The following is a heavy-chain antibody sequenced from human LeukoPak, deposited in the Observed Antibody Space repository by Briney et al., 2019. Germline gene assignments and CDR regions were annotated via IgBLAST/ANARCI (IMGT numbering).Heavy chain of an antibody. V-gene: IGHV1-69*13. D-gene: IGHD6-19*01. CDR1: GGTFGSYA. CDR3: ARLGDGSSGYLHYY. J-gene: IGHJ4*02. CDR2: IIPIFGTA. Sequence: GASVKVSRKASGGTFGSYAISWVRQAPGQGLEWMGGIIPIFGTANYAQKFQGRVTITADESTSTAYMELSSLRSEDTAVYYCARLGDGSSGYLHYYWGQGTLVTVSS.